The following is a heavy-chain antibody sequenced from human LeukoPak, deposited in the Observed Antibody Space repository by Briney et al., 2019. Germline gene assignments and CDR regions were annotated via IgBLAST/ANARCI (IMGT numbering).Heavy chain of an antibody. V-gene: IGHV3-23*01. Sequence: PGGPLRLSCTASGFNFANHAMSWVRQTPGKGLEWVSAISGSGGSTYYADSVKGRFTISRDNSKNTLYLQMNSLRAEDTAVYYCAKAVTEWELIDYWGQGTLVTVSS. J-gene: IGHJ4*02. D-gene: IGHD1-26*01. CDR3: AKAVTEWELIDY. CDR2: ISGSGGST. CDR1: GFNFANHA.